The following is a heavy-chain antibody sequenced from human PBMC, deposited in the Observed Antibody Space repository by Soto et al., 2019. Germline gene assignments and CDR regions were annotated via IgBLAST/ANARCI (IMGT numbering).Heavy chain of an antibody. CDR3: ARDQDTFGQAVFDS. Sequence: EVQLVESGGGLVQPGESLRLSCAASGFTLSSRWMHWVRQAPGKGLVWVSRIKTDGSSTSYADTVKGRFTISRDNAQNTLYLQMNSLRAEDTAMYYCARDQDTFGQAVFDSWGQGTLVTVSS. J-gene: IGHJ4*02. V-gene: IGHV3-74*01. D-gene: IGHD3-16*01. CDR2: IKTDGSST. CDR1: GFTLSSRW.